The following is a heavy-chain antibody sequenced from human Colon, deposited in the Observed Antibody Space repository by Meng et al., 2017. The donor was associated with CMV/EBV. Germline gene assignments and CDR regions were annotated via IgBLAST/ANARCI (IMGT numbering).Heavy chain of an antibody. J-gene: IGHJ6*02. Sequence: LSLTCAASGFTFSNYWMTWVRQAPGKGLEWVANIKQDGSEKYYVDSVKGRFTISRDNAKNTLFLQMNSLRTEDTAVYYCALRLRNSDGMDVWGQGTTVTVSS. CDR1: GFTFSNYW. CDR2: IKQDGSEK. D-gene: IGHD3-16*01. CDR3: ALRLRNSDGMDV. V-gene: IGHV3-7*01.